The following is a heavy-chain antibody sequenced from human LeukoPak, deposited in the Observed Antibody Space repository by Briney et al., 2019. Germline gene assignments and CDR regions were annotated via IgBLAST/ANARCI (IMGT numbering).Heavy chain of an antibody. Sequence: ASVKVSCKASGYTFTSYGISWVRQAPGQGLEWMGWINPNSGGTNYAQKFQGRVTMTRDTSISTAYMELSRLRSDDTAVYYCARTPTGIAVAGPDYWGQGTLVTVSS. CDR2: INPNSGGT. CDR1: GYTFTSYG. CDR3: ARTPTGIAVAGPDY. V-gene: IGHV1-2*02. J-gene: IGHJ4*02. D-gene: IGHD6-19*01.